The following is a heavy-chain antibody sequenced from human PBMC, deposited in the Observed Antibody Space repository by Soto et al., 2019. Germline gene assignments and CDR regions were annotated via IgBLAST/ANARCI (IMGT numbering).Heavy chain of an antibody. CDR2: IGIGGDT. CDR3: ARGPGSPRYYNGMDV. CDR1: GFTLSNHD. J-gene: IGHJ6*02. Sequence: SLRLSCAASGFTLSNHDMYWVRQATGKSLEWVSAIGIGGDTYYPASVKGRFTISRQNAKNSLYLQMNNLRAGDTAVYYCARGPGSPRYYNGMDVWGQGTTVTVSS. V-gene: IGHV3-13*01. D-gene: IGHD3-10*01.